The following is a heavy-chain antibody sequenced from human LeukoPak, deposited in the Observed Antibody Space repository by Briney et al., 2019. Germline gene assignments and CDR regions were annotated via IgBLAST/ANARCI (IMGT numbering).Heavy chain of an antibody. D-gene: IGHD5-12*01. Sequence: GGSLRLSCAASGFTFNSYAIHWVRQAPGKGLERVAVISYDGSNKYYAESVKGRFTISRDNSKNTLYLQLNSLRPDDTAVYYCARDQLAYSGYDTLFDYWGQGTLVTVSS. V-gene: IGHV3-30*04. J-gene: IGHJ4*02. CDR2: ISYDGSNK. CDR1: GFTFNSYA. CDR3: ARDQLAYSGYDTLFDY.